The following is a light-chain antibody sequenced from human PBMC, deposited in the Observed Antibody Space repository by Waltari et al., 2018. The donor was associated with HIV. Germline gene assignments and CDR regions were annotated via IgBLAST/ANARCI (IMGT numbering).Light chain of an antibody. CDR1: QGLRNA. CDR3: QQFRSYPRT. V-gene: IGKV1-13*02. CDR2: DAS. J-gene: IGKJ2*01. Sequence: AIQLTQSPSSLSASVGDRVTITCRASQGLRNALAWYQQKPGRPPKLLIYDASTLEGGVPSRFSGRMSGTDFNLTISNLQPEDSATYYCQQFRSYPRTFGQGATLEIK.